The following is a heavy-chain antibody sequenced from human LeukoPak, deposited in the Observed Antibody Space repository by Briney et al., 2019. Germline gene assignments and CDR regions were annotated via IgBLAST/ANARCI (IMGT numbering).Heavy chain of an antibody. D-gene: IGHD4-17*01. J-gene: IGHJ3*01. V-gene: IGHV3-7*03. CDR2: IKNDGSEK. CDR1: GFPFSTYW. Sequence: SGGSLRLSCAASGFPFSTYWITWVRQAPGKGLEWVANIKNDGSEKYYVDSVKGRFTISRDNAENTLYLQMNRLRAEDTARYFCARDPNGDYIGAFDFLGQGTVVTVSS. CDR3: ARDPNGDYIGAFDF.